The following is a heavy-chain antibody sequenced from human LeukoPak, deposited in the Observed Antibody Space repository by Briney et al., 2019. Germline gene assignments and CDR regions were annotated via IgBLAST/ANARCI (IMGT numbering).Heavy chain of an antibody. D-gene: IGHD1-20*01. Sequence: SVKVSCKASGYTFTSYAISWVRQAPGQGLEWMGGIIPIFGTANYAQKFQGRVTITADKSTSTAYMELSSLRSEDTAVYYCAREDRIGGTTGFDPWGQGTLVTVSS. CDR2: IIPIFGTA. CDR3: AREDRIGGTTGFDP. J-gene: IGHJ5*02. V-gene: IGHV1-69*06. CDR1: GYTFTSYA.